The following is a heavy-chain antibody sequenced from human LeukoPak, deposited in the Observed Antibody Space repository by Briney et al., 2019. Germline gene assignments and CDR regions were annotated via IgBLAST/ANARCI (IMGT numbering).Heavy chain of an antibody. D-gene: IGHD3-3*01. CDR2: ISAYNGNT. J-gene: IGHJ3*02. CDR3: ARDFSPTYYDFWSGTPGDAFDI. Sequence: ASVKVSCKVSGYTFTSYGISWVRQAPGQGLEWMGWISAYNGNTNYAQKLQGRVTMTTDTSTSTAYMELRSLRSDDTAVYYCARDFSPTYYDFWSGTPGDAFDIWGQGTMVTVSS. V-gene: IGHV1-18*01. CDR1: GYTFTSYG.